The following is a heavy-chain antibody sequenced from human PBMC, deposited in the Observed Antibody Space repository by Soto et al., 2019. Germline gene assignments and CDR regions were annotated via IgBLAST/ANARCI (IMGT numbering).Heavy chain of an antibody. CDR2: IYYSGST. CDR1: GRSISSSSYY. D-gene: IGHD4-17*01. V-gene: IGHV4-39*01. CDR3: ARLDYGGNYYYDY. Sequence: SETLSLTCTVSGRSISSSSYYWGWSRQPPGKGLEWIGSIYYSGSTYYNPSLKSRVTISVDTSKNQFSLKLSSVTAAETAVYYCARLDYGGNYYYDYWGQGTLVTVSS. J-gene: IGHJ4*02.